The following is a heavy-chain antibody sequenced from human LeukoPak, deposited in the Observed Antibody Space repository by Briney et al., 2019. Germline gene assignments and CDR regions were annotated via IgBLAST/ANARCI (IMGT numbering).Heavy chain of an antibody. CDR1: GDSVSSNSAA. Sequence: SQTLSLTCAISGDSVSSNSAAWNWIRQSPSRGLEWLGMTYYRSKWYNDYAVSVVSRITINLDTSKNQFSLKLSSVTAADTAVYYCARHRGLGYYYYYYMDVWGKGTTVTISS. CDR3: ARHRGLGYYYYYYMDV. J-gene: IGHJ6*03. CDR2: TYYRSKWYN. D-gene: IGHD6-19*01. V-gene: IGHV6-1*01.